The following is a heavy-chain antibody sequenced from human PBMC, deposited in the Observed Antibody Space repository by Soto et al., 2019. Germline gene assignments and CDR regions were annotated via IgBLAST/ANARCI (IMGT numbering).Heavy chain of an antibody. Sequence: PSETLSLTCTVSGGSISSYYWSWIRQPPGKGLEWIGYIYYSGSTNYNPSLKSRVTISVDTSKNQFSLKLSSVTAADTAVYYCARHKAAAGSSWFDPWGQGTLVTVSS. D-gene: IGHD6-13*01. V-gene: IGHV4-59*08. CDR1: GGSISSYY. CDR3: ARHKAAAGSSWFDP. J-gene: IGHJ5*02. CDR2: IYYSGST.